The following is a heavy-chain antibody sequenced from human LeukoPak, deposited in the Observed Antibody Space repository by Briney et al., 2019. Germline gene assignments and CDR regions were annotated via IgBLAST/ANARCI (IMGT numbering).Heavy chain of an antibody. D-gene: IGHD6-6*01. J-gene: IGHJ4*02. CDR1: GGSFRGYY. Sequence: SETLSLTCAVYGGSFRGYYWSWIRQPAGKGLEWIGRIHTSGSTDYNPSLKSRVTMSVDTSRKQFSLRLSSVTAADTAMYYCAREGSMTARPFVSIDYWGQGTLVTVSS. CDR3: AREGSMTARPFVSIDY. V-gene: IGHV4-4*07. CDR2: IHTSGST.